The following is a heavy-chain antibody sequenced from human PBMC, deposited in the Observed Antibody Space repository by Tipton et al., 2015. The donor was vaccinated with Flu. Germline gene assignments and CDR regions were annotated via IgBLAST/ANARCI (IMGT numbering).Heavy chain of an antibody. V-gene: IGHV3-74*01. CDR3: VKDADVRAFDY. J-gene: IGHJ4*02. CDR2: IHTDESNT. Sequence: SLRLSCAASGFTFSNFRMHWVRQAPGKGLVWVSLIHTDESNTNYADSVKGRFTISRDNAMNTLYLQMNSLRADDTAVYYCVKDADVRAFDYWGQGTLVTVSS. CDR1: GFTFSNFR. D-gene: IGHD2/OR15-2a*01.